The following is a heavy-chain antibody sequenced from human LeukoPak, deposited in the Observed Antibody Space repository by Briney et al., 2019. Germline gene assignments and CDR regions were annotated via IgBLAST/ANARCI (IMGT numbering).Heavy chain of an antibody. CDR3: ARAGEGLLAYSFDI. D-gene: IGHD1-26*01. V-gene: IGHV3-23*01. Sequence: GGSLRLSCAASGFTFSNYAMSWVRQAPGKGLEWVSVISGSGGSTYYADSVKGRFTISRDNSKNTLFLQMNSLRAEDTAVYYCARAGEGLLAYSFDIWGQGTMVTVSS. CDR1: GFTFSNYA. CDR2: ISGSGGST. J-gene: IGHJ3*02.